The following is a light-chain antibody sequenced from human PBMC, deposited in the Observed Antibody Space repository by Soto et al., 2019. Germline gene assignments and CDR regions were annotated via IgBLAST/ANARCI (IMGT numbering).Light chain of an antibody. Sequence: QSALTQPASVSGSPGQSITISCTGTSSDVGTYNLVSWYQQHPGKAPKLIIYEGSKRPSGVSNRFSGSKSDNTASLTISGLQSEGEADYYCCSSATIATLFCGGTKQTLL. CDR1: SSDVGTYNL. J-gene: IGLJ2*01. CDR3: CSSATIATL. CDR2: EGS. V-gene: IGLV2-23*01.